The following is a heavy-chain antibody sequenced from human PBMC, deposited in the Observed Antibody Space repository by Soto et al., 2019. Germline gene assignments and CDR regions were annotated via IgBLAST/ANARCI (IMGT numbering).Heavy chain of an antibody. D-gene: IGHD3-10*01. Sequence: QVQLQESGPGLVKPSETLSLTCTVSGGSISSYYWSWIRQPPGKGLEWIGYIYYSGSTNYNPSLTSRVTTSGDTSKHQFSLMLSSVTAADAAVYYCARVWGGAFDIWGQGTMVTVSS. J-gene: IGHJ3*02. CDR1: GGSISSYY. CDR2: IYYSGST. CDR3: ARVWGGAFDI. V-gene: IGHV4-59*01.